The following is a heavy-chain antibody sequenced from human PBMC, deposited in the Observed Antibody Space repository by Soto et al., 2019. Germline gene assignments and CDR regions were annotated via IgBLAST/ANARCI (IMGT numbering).Heavy chain of an antibody. CDR3: ARVSYYGSGSYYQRDY. J-gene: IGHJ4*02. V-gene: IGHV4-31*02. CDR2: IYYSGST. CDR1: GGSISSVGYC. Sequence: SEPLCLTWTVAGGSISSVGYCWSWNSQHPGKGLEWIGYIYYSGSTYYNPSLKSRVTISVDTSKNQFSLKLSSVTAADTAVYYCARVSYYGSGSYYQRDYWGQGTLVTVSS. D-gene: IGHD3-10*01.